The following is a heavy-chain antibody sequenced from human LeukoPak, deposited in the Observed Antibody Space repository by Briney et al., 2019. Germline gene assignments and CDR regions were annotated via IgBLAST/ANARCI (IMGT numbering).Heavy chain of an antibody. CDR2: INPKSGGT. Sequence: ASVKVSCKASGYTFTGYYMHWVRQAPGQGLEWMGWINPKSGGTNYAQKFQGRVTMTRDTSISTAYMELSRLRSDDTAVYYCARADGGNSGYNWFDPWGQGTLVTVSS. CDR3: ARADGGNSGYNWFDP. V-gene: IGHV1-2*02. CDR1: GYTFTGYY. J-gene: IGHJ5*02. D-gene: IGHD4-23*01.